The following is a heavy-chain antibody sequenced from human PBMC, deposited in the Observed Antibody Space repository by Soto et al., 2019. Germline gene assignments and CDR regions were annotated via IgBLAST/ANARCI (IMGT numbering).Heavy chain of an antibody. D-gene: IGHD3-10*01. CDR1: GFTFSSYG. CDR2: ISYDGSNK. Sequence: QVQLVESGGGVVQPGRSLRLSCAASGFTFSSYGMHWVRQAPGKGLEWVAVISYDGSNKYYADSVKGRFTISRDNSKNTQDLQMNSLRAEDTAVYYCAKDGYYYGSGSYFRRKYYYYYMDVWGKGTTVTVSS. V-gene: IGHV3-30*18. CDR3: AKDGYYYGSGSYFRRKYYYYYMDV. J-gene: IGHJ6*03.